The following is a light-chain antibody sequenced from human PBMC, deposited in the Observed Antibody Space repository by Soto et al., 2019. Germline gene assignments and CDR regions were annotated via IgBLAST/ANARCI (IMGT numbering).Light chain of an antibody. J-gene: IGLJ1*01. Sequence: QSALTQPPSASGSPGQSVTISCTGTSSDVGGYNYVSWYQQHPGKAPKLMIYEVSKRPSGVPDRFSGSKSGNTASLTVAGLHAEDEADYYRSSYAGRNNYVFGTGTKLTVL. V-gene: IGLV2-8*01. CDR3: SSYAGRNNYV. CDR2: EVS. CDR1: SSDVGGYNY.